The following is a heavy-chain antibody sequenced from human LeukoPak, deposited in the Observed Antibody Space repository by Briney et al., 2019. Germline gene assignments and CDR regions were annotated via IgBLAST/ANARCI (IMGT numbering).Heavy chain of an antibody. CDR2: IRSKAYGGTT. CDR1: GFTFSSYE. D-gene: IGHD3-22*01. V-gene: IGHV3-49*04. Sequence: AGGSLRLSCAASGFTFSSYEMNWVRQAPGKGLEWVGFIRSKAYGGTTEYAASVKGRFTISRDDSKNIAYLQMNSLKTEDTAVYYCTRLIMIVGGWFDPWGQGTLVTVSS. CDR3: TRLIMIVGGWFDP. J-gene: IGHJ5*02.